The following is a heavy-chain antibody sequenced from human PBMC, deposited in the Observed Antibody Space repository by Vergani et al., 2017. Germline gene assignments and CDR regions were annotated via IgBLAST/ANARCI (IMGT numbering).Heavy chain of an antibody. CDR3: ARGALVWGGVYFDY. J-gene: IGHJ4*02. CDR2: IKQDGSEK. CDR1: GFTFSSYW. V-gene: IGHV3-7*01. D-gene: IGHD2-8*01. Sequence: EVQLVESGGGLVQPGGSLRLSCAASGFTFSSYWMSWVRQAPGKGLEWVANIKQDGSEKYYVDYVKGRFTISRDNAKNSLYLQMNRLRAEDTAVYYCARGALVWGGVYFDYWGQGTLVTVSS.